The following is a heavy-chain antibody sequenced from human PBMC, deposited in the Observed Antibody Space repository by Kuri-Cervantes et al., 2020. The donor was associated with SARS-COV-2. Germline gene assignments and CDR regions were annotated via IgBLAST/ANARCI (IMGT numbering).Heavy chain of an antibody. CDR2: INHSGNT. CDR1: DGSFSGYY. Sequence: SETLSLTCVVYDGSFSGYYWSWIRQPPGKGLEWIGEINHSGNTKYNPSLKSRVTISVDTSKNQFFLRLSSVTAADTAIYYCAREGRNYCSSTNCYRVGRLRLDYWGQGSLVTSYS. J-gene: IGHJ4*02. CDR3: AREGRNYCSSTNCYRVGRLRLDY. D-gene: IGHD2-2*02. V-gene: IGHV4-34*01.